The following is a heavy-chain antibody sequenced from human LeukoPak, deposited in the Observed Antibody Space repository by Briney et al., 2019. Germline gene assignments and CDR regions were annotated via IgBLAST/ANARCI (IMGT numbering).Heavy chain of an antibody. CDR2: IYTSGST. CDR1: GGSISSYY. CDR3: ARIRALGPDQYYFDY. Sequence: SETLPLTCTVSGGSISSYYWSWIRRPAGKGLEWIGRIYTSGSTNYNPSLKSRVTMSVDTSKNQFSLKLSSVTAADTAVYYCARIRALGPDQYYFDYWGQGTLVTVSS. D-gene: IGHD3/OR15-3a*01. V-gene: IGHV4-4*07. J-gene: IGHJ4*02.